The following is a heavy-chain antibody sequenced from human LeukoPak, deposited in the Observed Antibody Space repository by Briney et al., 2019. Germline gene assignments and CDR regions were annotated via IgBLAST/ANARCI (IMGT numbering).Heavy chain of an antibody. Sequence: SETLSLTCTVSGGSISSIIYFWGWIRQPPGKGLEWIESIYYSGTTYYNPSLKSRVTISIDTSKNPFSLKLSSVTAADTAVYYCARAPLREAFDIWGQGTMVTVSS. J-gene: IGHJ3*02. CDR3: ARAPLREAFDI. CDR1: GGSISSIIYF. V-gene: IGHV4-39*07. D-gene: IGHD3-16*01. CDR2: IYYSGTT.